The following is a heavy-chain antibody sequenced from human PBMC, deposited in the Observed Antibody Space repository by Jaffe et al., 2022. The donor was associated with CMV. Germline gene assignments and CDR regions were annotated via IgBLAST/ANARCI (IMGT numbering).Heavy chain of an antibody. CDR3: ARYNRISDDFDI. CDR1: GGSISSYY. V-gene: IGHV4-59*01. J-gene: IGHJ3*02. CDR2: IYYSGST. Sequence: QVQLQESGPGLVKPSETLSLTCTVSGGSISSYYWSWIRQPPGKGLEWIGYIYYSGSTNYNPSLKSRVTISVDTSKNQFSLKLSSVTAADTAVYYCARYNRISDDFDIWGQGTMVTVSS. D-gene: IGHD1-1*01.